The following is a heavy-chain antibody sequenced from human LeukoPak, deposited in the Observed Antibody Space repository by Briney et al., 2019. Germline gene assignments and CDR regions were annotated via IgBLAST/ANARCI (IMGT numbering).Heavy chain of an antibody. CDR2: SDPRSGGT. CDR1: EYTFTGYY. V-gene: IGHV1-2*02. J-gene: IGHJ3*02. Sequence: ASMKVSCKASEYTFTGYYLHWMRQAPGQGLEWMGWSDPRSGGTQYAKEFQGRVTMSRDTSINTAYIELSSLTSDDAAVYYCARLMTAGDAFDIWGQGTMVTVSS. D-gene: IGHD3-16*01. CDR3: ARLMTAGDAFDI.